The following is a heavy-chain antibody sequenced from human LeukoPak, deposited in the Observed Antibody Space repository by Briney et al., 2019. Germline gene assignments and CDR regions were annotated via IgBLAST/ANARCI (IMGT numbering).Heavy chain of an antibody. CDR3: ARGVYCGGDCFSFDY. CDR1: GGSISSGTYY. CDR2: IYSSGST. J-gene: IGHJ4*02. Sequence: PSETLSLTCTVSGGSISSGTYYWSWIRQPAGKALEWIGRIYSSGSTDYNPSLKSRVTISVDTSKNQFSLKLSSVTAADTAVYYCARGVYCGGDCFSFDYWGQGTLITVSS. V-gene: IGHV4-61*02. D-gene: IGHD2-21*02.